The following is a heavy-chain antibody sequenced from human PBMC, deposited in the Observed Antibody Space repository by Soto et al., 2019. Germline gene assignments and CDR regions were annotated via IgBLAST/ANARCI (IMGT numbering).Heavy chain of an antibody. D-gene: IGHD3-9*01. Sequence: PSETLSLTCTVSGGSISSGDYYWSWIRQPPGKGLEWIGYIYYSGSTYYNPSLKSRVTISVDTSKNQFSLKLSSVTPEDTAVYYCARVSFDHFVHWFDPWGQGTLVTVSS. CDR1: GGSISSGDYY. CDR3: ARVSFDHFVHWFDP. V-gene: IGHV4-30-4*01. CDR2: IYYSGST. J-gene: IGHJ5*02.